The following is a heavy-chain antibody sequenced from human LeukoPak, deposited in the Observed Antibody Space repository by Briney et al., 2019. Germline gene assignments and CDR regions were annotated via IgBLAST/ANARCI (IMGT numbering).Heavy chain of an antibody. CDR3: VTDQTGRHPYFFDY. CDR2: IKEDGSEI. J-gene: IGHJ4*02. CDR1: GFNFSTYW. D-gene: IGHD3-10*01. Sequence: GGSLRLSCAASGFNFSTYWMTGVRHGLGRGLGWVANIKEDGSEIYYVDAVKGRFSISRDNAKTSLYLQMNNLSVADTAVYYCVTDQTGRHPYFFDYWGQGTLVTVSS. V-gene: IGHV3-7*01.